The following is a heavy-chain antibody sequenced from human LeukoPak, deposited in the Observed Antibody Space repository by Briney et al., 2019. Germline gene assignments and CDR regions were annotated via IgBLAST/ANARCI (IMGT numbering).Heavy chain of an antibody. J-gene: IGHJ5*02. CDR2: INPNSGGT. V-gene: IGHV1-2*02. D-gene: IGHD3-10*01. Sequence: ASVKVSCKASGYTFTGYYMHWVRQAPGQGPEWMGWINPNSGGTNYAQKFQGRVTMTRDTSISTAYMELSRLRSDDTAVYYCARAPGGESSRDFDPWGQGTLVTVSS. CDR1: GYTFTGYY. CDR3: ARAPGGESSRDFDP.